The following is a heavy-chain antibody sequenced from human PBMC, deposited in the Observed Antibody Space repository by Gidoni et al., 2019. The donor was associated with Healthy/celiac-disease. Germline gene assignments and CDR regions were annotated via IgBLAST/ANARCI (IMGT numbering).Heavy chain of an antibody. CDR2: INHSGST. CDR3: ARGWLWFGVDGMDV. V-gene: IGHV4-34*01. CDR1: GGSFSGYY. D-gene: IGHD3-10*01. J-gene: IGHJ6*02. Sequence: QVQLQQWGAGLLKPSETLSLTCAVYGGSFSGYYWSWIRQPPGKGLEWIGEINHSGSTNYNPPLKSRVTISVDTSKNQFSLKLSSVTAADTAVYYCARGWLWFGVDGMDVWGQGTTVTVSS.